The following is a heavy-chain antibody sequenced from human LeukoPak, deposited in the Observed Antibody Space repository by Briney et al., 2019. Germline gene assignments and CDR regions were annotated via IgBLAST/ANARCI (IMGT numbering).Heavy chain of an antibody. CDR1: GGSFSGYY. J-gene: IGHJ3*02. CDR2: INHSGST. D-gene: IGHD5-18*01. Sequence: PSETLSLTCAVYGGSFSGYYWSWIRQPPGKGLEWIGEINHSGSTNYNPSLKSRVTISVDTSKNQFSLKLSSVTAADTAVYYCARHWGDTAMVKLFAFDIWGQGTMVTVSS. V-gene: IGHV4-34*01. CDR3: ARHWGDTAMVKLFAFDI.